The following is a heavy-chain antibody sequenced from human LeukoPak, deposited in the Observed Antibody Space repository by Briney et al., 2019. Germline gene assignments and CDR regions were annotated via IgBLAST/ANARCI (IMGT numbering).Heavy chain of an antibody. J-gene: IGHJ4*02. V-gene: IGHV4-39*07. CDR1: GRSLSSSSYY. CDR3: ARGWGYFDY. CDR2: IYYSGNT. Sequence: SETLSLPCTVSGRSLSSSSYYWGWIRRPPGKGLEWIGSIYYSGNTYYTASLKSRVTISIDTSKNQFSLRLTSVTAADTAVYYCARGWGYFDYWGQGTLVTVSP. D-gene: IGHD6-19*01.